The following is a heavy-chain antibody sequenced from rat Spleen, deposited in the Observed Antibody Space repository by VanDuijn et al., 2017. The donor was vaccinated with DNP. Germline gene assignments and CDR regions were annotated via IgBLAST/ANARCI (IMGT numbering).Heavy chain of an antibody. J-gene: IGHJ2*01. D-gene: IGHD4-3*01. CDR2: ISYSGIT. Sequence: EVQLQESGPGLVKPSQSLSLTCSVTGYSITSNYWGWIRKFPGDKMEWVGHISYSGITSYNPTHKSLISITRDTSKNQFSLKLNFVTTEDTATYYCARSGYYCDYWGQGVMVTVSS. CDR1: GYSITSNY. CDR3: ARSGYYCDY. V-gene: IGHV3-1*01.